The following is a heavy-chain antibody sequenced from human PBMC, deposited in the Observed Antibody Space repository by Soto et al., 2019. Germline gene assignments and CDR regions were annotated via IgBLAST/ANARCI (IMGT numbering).Heavy chain of an antibody. D-gene: IGHD3-10*01. V-gene: IGHV3-73*01. J-gene: IGHJ6*02. Sequence: GGSLRLSCAASGFTFSGSAMHWVRQASGEGLEWVGRIRSKANSYATAYAASVKGRFTISRDDSKNTAYLQMNSLKTEDTAVYYCTQNITMVRGVMNYYGMDVWGQGTTVTVSS. CDR1: GFTFSGSA. CDR3: TQNITMVRGVMNYYGMDV. CDR2: IRSKANSYAT.